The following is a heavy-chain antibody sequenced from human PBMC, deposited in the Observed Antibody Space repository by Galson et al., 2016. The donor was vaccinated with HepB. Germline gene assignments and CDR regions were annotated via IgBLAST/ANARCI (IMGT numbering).Heavy chain of an antibody. CDR1: GGSLSTDDYF. CDR3: ARGDTSMVGIDS. CDR2: TYSTGST. D-gene: IGHD5-18*01. J-gene: IGHJ4*02. V-gene: IGHV4-30-4*01. Sequence: TLSLTCTVSGGSLSTDDYFWNWIRQPPGKGLEWIAYTYSTGSTYYNPSLKSRVLISVDTSKSQFSLKLTSVTAADTAVYFCARGDTSMVGIDSWGQGSLVTVSS.